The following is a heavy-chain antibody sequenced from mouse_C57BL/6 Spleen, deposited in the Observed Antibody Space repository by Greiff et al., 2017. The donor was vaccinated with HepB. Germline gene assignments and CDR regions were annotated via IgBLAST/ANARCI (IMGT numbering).Heavy chain of an antibody. CDR3: AREPSTVVAPPFAY. D-gene: IGHD1-1*01. CDR1: GFTFSDYG. V-gene: IGHV5-17*01. J-gene: IGHJ3*01. Sequence: EVKLVESGGGLVKPGGSLKLSCAASGFTFSDYGMHWVRQAPEKGLEWVAYISSGSSTIYYADTVKGRFTISRDNAKNTLFLQMTSLRSEDTAMYYCAREPSTVVAPPFAYWGQGTLVTVSA. CDR2: ISSGSSTI.